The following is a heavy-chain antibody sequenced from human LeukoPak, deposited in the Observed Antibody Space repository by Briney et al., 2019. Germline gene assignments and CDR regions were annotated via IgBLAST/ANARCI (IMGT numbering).Heavy chain of an antibody. V-gene: IGHV3-23*01. Sequence: GGSLGLSCATSGFSISSYAMSWVRQAPGKGLEWVAIVSGSGRGTYYADSVKGRFTISRDNSKNTLYLQMNSLRAEDTAVYYCAKDQRLAYCGGDCSHNMDVWGKGTTVTVSS. D-gene: IGHD2-21*01. CDR1: GFSISSYA. CDR3: AKDQRLAYCGGDCSHNMDV. J-gene: IGHJ6*03. CDR2: VSGSGRGT.